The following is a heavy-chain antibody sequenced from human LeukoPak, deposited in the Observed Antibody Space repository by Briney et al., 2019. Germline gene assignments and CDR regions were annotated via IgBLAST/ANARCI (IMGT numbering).Heavy chain of an antibody. V-gene: IGHV4-4*02. CDR2: ISHTGST. J-gene: IGHJ4*02. CDR3: TRSSGWWSLDY. D-gene: IGHD6-19*01. CDR1: GGSISSSNW. Sequence: PSGTLSLTCAVSGGSISSSNWWSWVRQPPGKGLEWIGEISHTGSTKYSPSLKDRVTISKDNSKNQFSLKLNSVTAADTATYYCTRSSGWWSLDYWGQGALVTVSS.